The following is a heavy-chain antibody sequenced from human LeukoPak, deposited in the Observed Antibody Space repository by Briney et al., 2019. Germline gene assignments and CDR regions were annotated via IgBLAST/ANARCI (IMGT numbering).Heavy chain of an antibody. V-gene: IGHV4-34*01. Sequence: PSETLSLTCAVYGGSFSGYYWSWIRQPPGKGLEWIGEINHSGSTNYNPSLKSRVTISVDTSKNQFSLKLSSVTAADTAVYYCARGNKGDDYYYYYMDVWGKGTTVTVSS. CDR3: ARGNKGDDYYYYYMDV. D-gene: IGHD5-24*01. CDR2: INHSGST. CDR1: GGSFSGYY. J-gene: IGHJ6*03.